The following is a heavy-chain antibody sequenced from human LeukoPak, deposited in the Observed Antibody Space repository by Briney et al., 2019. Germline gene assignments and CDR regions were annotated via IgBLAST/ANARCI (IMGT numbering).Heavy chain of an antibody. CDR3: ARDRHYYGSGRTTLGAFDI. V-gene: IGHV4-59*11. CDR1: GGSISSHF. D-gene: IGHD3-10*01. J-gene: IGHJ3*02. CDR2: IYYSGST. Sequence: PSETLSLTCTISGGSISSHFWSWIRQPPGEGLEWIGYIYYSGSTTYNPSLKSRVTISVDTSKNQFSLKLSSVTAADTAVYYCARDRHYYGSGRTTLGAFDIWGQGTMVTVSS.